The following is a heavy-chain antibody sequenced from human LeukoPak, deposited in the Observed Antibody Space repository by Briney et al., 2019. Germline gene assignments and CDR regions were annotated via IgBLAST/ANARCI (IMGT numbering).Heavy chain of an antibody. V-gene: IGHV3-7*01. CDR2: MNQDGSQK. D-gene: IGHD3-3*01. CDR1: GFTFSNYW. CDR3: AREGFLDY. Sequence: PGESLRLSCAASGFTFSNYWMSWVRQAPGKGLEWVANMNQDGSQKNYVDSVEGRFTISRDNAKNSLYLQMNSLRAEDTAVYYCAREGFLDYWGQGTLVTVSS. J-gene: IGHJ4*02.